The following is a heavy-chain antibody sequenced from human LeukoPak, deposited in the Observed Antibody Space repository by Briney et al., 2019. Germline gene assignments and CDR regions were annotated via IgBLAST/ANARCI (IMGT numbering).Heavy chain of an antibody. D-gene: IGHD5-24*01. Sequence: SETLSLTCGVYGGSFSGYYWSWIRQPPGQGLEWIGEINPRGSTNYNPSLKSRVTLSADTSKNQFSLTLNSVTAADTAVYYCARRRLGYYFDYWGQGTLVTVSS. CDR2: INPRGST. J-gene: IGHJ4*02. CDR1: GGSFSGYY. V-gene: IGHV4-34*01. CDR3: ARRRLGYYFDY.